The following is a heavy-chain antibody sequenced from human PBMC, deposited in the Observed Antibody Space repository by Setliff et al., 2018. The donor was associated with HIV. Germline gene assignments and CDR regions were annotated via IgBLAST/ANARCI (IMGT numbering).Heavy chain of an antibody. V-gene: IGHV3-48*04. Sequence: GGSLRLSCAASGFTFSSYTMNWVRQAPGKGLEWISYISSSGSSIYHANSVKGRFIISRDNAKNALYLQMNSLRAEDTAVYYCARDWGEHYDSSGFSSWGQGTLVTVSS. J-gene: IGHJ5*02. CDR2: ISSSGSSI. CDR1: GFTFSSYT. CDR3: ARDWGEHYDSSGFSS. D-gene: IGHD3-22*01.